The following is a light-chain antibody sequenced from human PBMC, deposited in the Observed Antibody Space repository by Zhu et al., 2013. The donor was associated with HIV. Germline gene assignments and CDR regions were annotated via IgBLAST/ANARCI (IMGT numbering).Light chain of an antibody. CDR3: HQYYGRDYT. CDR1: QSVSSK. Sequence: EIVLTQSPGTLSVSPGERVTLSCTASQSVSSKLAWYQQRPGQSPRLLIYWASVRAAGVTDRFTGGGSGTDFTLTITHVQPEDVAMYYCHQYYGRDYTFGRGTSLEIK. V-gene: IGKV3D-15*03. CDR2: WAS. J-gene: IGKJ2*01.